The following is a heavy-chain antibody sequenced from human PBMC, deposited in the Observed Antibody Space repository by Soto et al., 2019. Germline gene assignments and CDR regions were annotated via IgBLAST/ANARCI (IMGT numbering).Heavy chain of an antibody. J-gene: IGHJ6*02. CDR3: ASDGMDV. V-gene: IGHV4-34*01. Sequence: QVQLQQWGAGLLKPSETLSLTCAVYGGSFSGYYWSWIRQPPGKGLEWIGEINHSGSTNYNPSLQSRATISVDTSKNQFSLKLSAVTAADTAVYYCASDGMDVWGQGTTVTVSS. CDR2: INHSGST. CDR1: GGSFSGYY.